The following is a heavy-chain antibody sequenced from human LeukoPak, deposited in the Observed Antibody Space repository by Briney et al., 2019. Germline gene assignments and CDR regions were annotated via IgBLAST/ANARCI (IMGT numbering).Heavy chain of an antibody. Sequence: ASVKVSCKASGGTFSSYAISWVRQAPGQGLEWMGGIIPIFGTANYAQKLQGRVTMTTDTSTSTAYMELRSLRSDDTAVYYCARDLPGGYTVTTKAVHNWFDPWGQGTLVTVSS. V-gene: IGHV1-69*05. CDR2: IIPIFGTA. J-gene: IGHJ5*02. CDR1: GGTFSSYA. D-gene: IGHD4-17*01. CDR3: ARDLPGGYTVTTKAVHNWFDP.